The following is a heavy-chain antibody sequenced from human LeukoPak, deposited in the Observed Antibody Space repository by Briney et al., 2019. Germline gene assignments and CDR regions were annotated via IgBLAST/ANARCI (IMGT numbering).Heavy chain of an antibody. J-gene: IGHJ4*02. CDR2: IYPDDSDT. Sequence: GESLKISCKGSGYSFTSYWIGWVRQMPGKGLEWMGIIYPDDSDTRYSPSFQGQVTISADKSSSTTYLQWSTLKASDTAMYYCARPYSTGWYPFDYWGQGTLVTVSS. V-gene: IGHV5-51*01. D-gene: IGHD6-19*01. CDR1: GYSFTSYW. CDR3: ARPYSTGWYPFDY.